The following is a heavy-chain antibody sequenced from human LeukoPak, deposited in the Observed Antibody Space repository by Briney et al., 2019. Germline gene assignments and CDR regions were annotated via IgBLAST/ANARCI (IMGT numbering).Heavy chain of an antibody. CDR1: SGSFRGYY. V-gene: IGHV4-34*01. CDR3: ARSMVRGGPFDY. J-gene: IGHJ4*02. CDR2: INHSGRT. Sequence: SETLSLTCAVYSGSFRGYYGGWLRQPPGKGLEWVGEINHSGRTNYNPSLKSRVTISVDTFKNQFPLKLSSVTAAETGVYYCARSMVRGGPFDYWGQGTLVTVSS. D-gene: IGHD3-10*01.